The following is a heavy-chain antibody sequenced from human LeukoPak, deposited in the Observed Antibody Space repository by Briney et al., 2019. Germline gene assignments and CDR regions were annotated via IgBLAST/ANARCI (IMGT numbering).Heavy chain of an antibody. V-gene: IGHV1-46*01. CDR1: EYTFTNYY. Sequence: ASVTVSFTTSEYTFTNYYMHWVRQAPGQGLEWMGIINPNDDSTTYIQRFQGRVTMTRDTSTTTAYMELSSLRSEDTAVYYCATNVRIVSYGMDVWGQGTTVTVSS. D-gene: IGHD1-26*01. CDR2: INPNDDST. CDR3: ATNVRIVSYGMDV. J-gene: IGHJ6*02.